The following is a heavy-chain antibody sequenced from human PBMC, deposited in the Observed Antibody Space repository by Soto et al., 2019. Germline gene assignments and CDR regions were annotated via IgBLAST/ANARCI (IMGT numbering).Heavy chain of an antibody. Sequence: QLQLQESGPGLVKPSETLSLTCTVSGGSISSSSYYWGWIRQPPGKGLEWIGSIYYSGSTYYNPALKSRVTLSVDTSKNQFSLKLSSVTAADPAVYYCARRLYYDSSGFEGGGMDVWGQGTTVTVSS. J-gene: IGHJ6*02. CDR3: ARRLYYDSSGFEGGGMDV. CDR2: IYYSGST. D-gene: IGHD3-22*01. CDR1: GGSISSSSYY. V-gene: IGHV4-39*01.